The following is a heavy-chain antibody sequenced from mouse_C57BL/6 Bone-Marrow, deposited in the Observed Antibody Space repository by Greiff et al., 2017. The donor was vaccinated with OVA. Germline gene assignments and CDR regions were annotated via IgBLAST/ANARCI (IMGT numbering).Heavy chain of an antibody. J-gene: IGHJ4*01. CDR1: GYTFTDYE. D-gene: IGHD2-5*01. V-gene: IGHV1-15*01. Sequence: VKLVQPGAELVRPGASVKLSCKASGYTFTDYEMHWVKQTPVHGLEWIGAIDPETGGTAYNQKFKGKAILTADKSSSTAYMELRSLTSEDSAVYYCTRGYSNYYAMDDWGQGTSVTVSS. CDR2: IDPETGGT. CDR3: TRGYSNYYAMDD.